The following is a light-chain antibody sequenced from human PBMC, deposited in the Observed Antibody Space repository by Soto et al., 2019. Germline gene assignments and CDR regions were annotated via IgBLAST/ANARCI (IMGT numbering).Light chain of an antibody. V-gene: IGKV1-5*01. CDR3: QQYSGYSLFT. Sequence: DIQMTQSPSTLSASVGDRVTLTCRPRQSITAWLAWYQQRPVKAPTLLIYDASSLESGVPSSFSGSGSGTEFTRTIGGVQPDDFGTCYCQQYSGYSLFTFRRGTIVDIK. CDR2: DAS. CDR1: QSITAW. J-gene: IGKJ3*01.